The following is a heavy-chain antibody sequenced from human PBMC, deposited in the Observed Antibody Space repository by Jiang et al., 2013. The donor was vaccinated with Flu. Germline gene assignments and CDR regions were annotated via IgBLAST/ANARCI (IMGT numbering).Heavy chain of an antibody. CDR1: GYTFTSYA. CDR2: INAGNGNT. J-gene: IGHJ4*02. Sequence: GAEVKKPGASVKVSCKASGYTFTSYAMHWVRQAPGQRLEWMGWINAGNGNTKYSQKFQGRVTITRDTSASTAYMELSSLRSEDTAVYYCARDVAAAGREGTFDYWGQGTLVTVSS. V-gene: IGHV1-3*01. D-gene: IGHD6-13*01. CDR3: ARDVAAAGREGTFDY.